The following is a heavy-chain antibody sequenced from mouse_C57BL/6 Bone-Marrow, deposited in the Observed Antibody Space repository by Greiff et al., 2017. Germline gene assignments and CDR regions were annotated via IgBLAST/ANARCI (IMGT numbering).Heavy chain of an antibody. CDR2: ISSGGSYT. J-gene: IGHJ2*01. V-gene: IGHV5-6*01. Sequence: EVMLVESGGDLVKPGGSLKLSCAASGFTFSSYGMSWVRQTPDKRLEWVATISSGGSYTYYPDSVKGRFTISRDNAKNTLYLQMSSLKSEDTAMYYCARVWDDGYYFDYWGQGTTLTVSS. CDR3: ARVWDDGYYFDY. D-gene: IGHD2-10*02. CDR1: GFTFSSYG.